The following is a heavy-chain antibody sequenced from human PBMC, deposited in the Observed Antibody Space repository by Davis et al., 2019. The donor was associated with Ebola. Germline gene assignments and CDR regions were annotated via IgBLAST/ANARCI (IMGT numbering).Heavy chain of an antibody. J-gene: IGHJ5*02. Sequence: MPSETLSLTCTVSGGSVSSGSYYWSWIRQPPGKGLEWIGYIYYSGSTNYNPSLQSRVTISVDKSKNQFSLKVRSVTAADTAVYYCARGLYYGSGSYLPLDPWGQGTLVIVSS. CDR3: ARGLYYGSGSYLPLDP. D-gene: IGHD3-10*01. CDR1: GGSVSSGSYY. CDR2: IYYSGST. V-gene: IGHV4-61*01.